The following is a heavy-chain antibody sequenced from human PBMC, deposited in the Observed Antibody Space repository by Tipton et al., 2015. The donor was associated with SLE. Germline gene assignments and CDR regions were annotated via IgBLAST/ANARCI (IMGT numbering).Heavy chain of an antibody. CDR2: IYTSGST. CDR3: ARVGYGDYQSAFDI. Sequence: TLSLTCTVSGGSISSYYWSWIRQPAGKGLDWIGRIYTSGSTNYNPSLKSRVTMSVDTSKNQFSLKLSSVTAADTAVYYCARVGYGDYQSAFDIWGQGTMVTVSS. V-gene: IGHV4-4*07. D-gene: IGHD4-17*01. J-gene: IGHJ3*02. CDR1: GGSISSYY.